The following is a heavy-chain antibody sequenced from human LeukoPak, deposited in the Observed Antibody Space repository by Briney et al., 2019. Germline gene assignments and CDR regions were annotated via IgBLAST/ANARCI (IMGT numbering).Heavy chain of an antibody. CDR1: GYTFTDYG. D-gene: IGHD6-13*01. CDR2: ISPYNGNT. Sequence: ASVKVSCKASGYTFTDYGITWVRQAPGQGLEWMGWISPYNGNTNYEQSLQDRVTMTIDTSASTAYLELWSLRSDDTAVYYCARDRDSRTWQWELPFDHWGQGTLVAVSS. CDR3: ARDRDSRTWQWELPFDH. J-gene: IGHJ4*02. V-gene: IGHV1-18*01.